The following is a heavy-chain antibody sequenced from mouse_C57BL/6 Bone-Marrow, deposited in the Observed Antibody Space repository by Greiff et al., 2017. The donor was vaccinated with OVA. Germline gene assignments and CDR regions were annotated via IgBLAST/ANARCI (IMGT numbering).Heavy chain of an antibody. D-gene: IGHD1-1*01. CDR2: IFPGSGST. CDR3: ARRGIYYYGSSYFDY. Sequence: QVQLQQSGPELVKPGASVKISCKASGYTFTDYYINWVKQRPGQGLEWIGWIFPGSGSTYYNEKFKGKATLTVDKSSSTAYMLLSSLTSEDSAVYFCARRGIYYYGSSYFDYWGQGTTLTVSS. CDR1: GYTFTDYY. J-gene: IGHJ2*01. V-gene: IGHV1-75*01.